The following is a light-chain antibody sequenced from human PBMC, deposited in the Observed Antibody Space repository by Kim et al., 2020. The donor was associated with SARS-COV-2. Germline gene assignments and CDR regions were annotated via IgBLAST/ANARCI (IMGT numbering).Light chain of an antibody. CDR1: SSDVGGYNY. J-gene: IGLJ2*01. Sequence: QSGTISCTGTSSDVGGYNYVSWYQQHPGKAPKLMIYDVSKRPSGVPDRFSGSKSGNTASLTISGLQAEDEADYYCCSYAGSYTLEVFGGGTQLTVL. CDR3: CSYAGSYTLEV. V-gene: IGLV2-11*01. CDR2: DVS.